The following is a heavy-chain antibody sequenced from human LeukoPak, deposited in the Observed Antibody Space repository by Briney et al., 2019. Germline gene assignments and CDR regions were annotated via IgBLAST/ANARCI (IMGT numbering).Heavy chain of an antibody. V-gene: IGHV3-23*01. CDR3: AKAISSSGRYHPFDP. Sequence: GGSLRLSCAASGFTFSNYAMSWVRQAPGRGLEWVSTITGGGDGTNHADSVKGRFTISRDNSKNTLYLQMNSLRAEDTAVYYCAKAISSSGRYHPFDPWGQGTLVTVSS. J-gene: IGHJ5*02. D-gene: IGHD6-19*01. CDR2: ITGGGDGT. CDR1: GFTFSNYA.